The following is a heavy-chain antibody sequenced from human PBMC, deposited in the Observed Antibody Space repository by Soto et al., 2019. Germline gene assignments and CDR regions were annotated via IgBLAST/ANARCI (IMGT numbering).Heavy chain of an antibody. J-gene: IGHJ4*02. CDR2: MNPNSGNT. CDR3: ARGSHSSGYLGY. CDR1: GYTFTSYD. Sequence: VASVKVSCKASGYTFTSYDINWVRQATGQGLEWMGWMNPNSGNTGYAQKFQGRVTMTRNTSISTAYMELSSLRSEDTAVYYCARGSHSSGYLGYWGQGTLVTVSS. D-gene: IGHD3-22*01. V-gene: IGHV1-8*01.